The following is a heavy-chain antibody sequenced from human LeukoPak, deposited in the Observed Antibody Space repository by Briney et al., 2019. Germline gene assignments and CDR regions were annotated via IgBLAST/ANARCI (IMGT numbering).Heavy chain of an antibody. CDR3: AKGVVVTATATTKYFDY. Sequence: GGSLRLSCAASGFTFSSYGMHWVRQAPGKGLEWVAVISYDGSNKYYADSVKGRFTISRDNSKNTLYLQMNSLRAEDTAVYYCAKGVVVTATATTKYFDYWGQGTLVTVSS. D-gene: IGHD2-21*02. V-gene: IGHV3-30*18. CDR1: GFTFSSYG. J-gene: IGHJ4*02. CDR2: ISYDGSNK.